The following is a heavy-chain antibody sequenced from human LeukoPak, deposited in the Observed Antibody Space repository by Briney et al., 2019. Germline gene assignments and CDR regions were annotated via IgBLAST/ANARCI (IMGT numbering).Heavy chain of an antibody. D-gene: IGHD6-13*01. CDR3: ARGELSHIAAAGLFDY. Sequence: EAPVKVSCKASGYTFTSYAMHWVRQAPGQRLEWMGWINAGNGNTKYSQKFQGRVTITRDTSASTAYMELSSLRSEDTAVYYCARGELSHIAAAGLFDYWGQGTLVTVSS. J-gene: IGHJ4*02. V-gene: IGHV1-3*01. CDR1: GYTFTSYA. CDR2: INAGNGNT.